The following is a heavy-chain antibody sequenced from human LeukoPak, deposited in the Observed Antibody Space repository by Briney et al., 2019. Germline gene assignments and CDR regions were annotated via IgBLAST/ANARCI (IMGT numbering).Heavy chain of an antibody. CDR2: ISSSGSTI. D-gene: IGHD2-15*01. J-gene: IGHJ5*02. V-gene: IGHV3-48*03. CDR3: ARETCSGGSCYSRWFDP. CDR1: GFTFDDYA. Sequence: GGSLRLSCTASGFTFDDYAMSWVRQAPGKGLEWVSYISSSGSTIYYADSVKGRFTISRDNAKNSLYLQMNSLRAEDTAVYYCARETCSGGSCYSRWFDPWGQGTLVTVSS.